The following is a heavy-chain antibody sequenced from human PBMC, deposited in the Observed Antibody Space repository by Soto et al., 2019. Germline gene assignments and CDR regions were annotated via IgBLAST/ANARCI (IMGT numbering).Heavy chain of an antibody. CDR1: GGTFSSYT. D-gene: IGHD3-10*01. J-gene: IGHJ6*02. Sequence: QVQLVQSGAEVKKPGSSVKVSCKASGGTFSSYTISWVRQAPGQGLEWMGRIIPILGIANYAQKFQGRVTMTADKSTSPAYMELSSLRSEETAVYYCARDGDDYYGSGCRVGMDVWGQGTTVTVSS. CDR2: IIPILGIA. V-gene: IGHV1-69*08. CDR3: ARDGDDYYGSGCRVGMDV.